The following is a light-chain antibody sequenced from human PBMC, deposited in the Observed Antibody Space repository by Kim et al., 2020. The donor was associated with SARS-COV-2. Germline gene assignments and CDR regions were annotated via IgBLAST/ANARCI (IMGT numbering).Light chain of an antibody. CDR3: EQSNSIPLT. J-gene: IGKJ4*01. CDR2: AAS. V-gene: IGKV1-39*01. Sequence: DIQMTQSPSSLSASVGDRVTITCRASQSMSTYLNWYQQKPGKAPIVLIYAASTLQSGVPSRFSGSGSGTDFTLTISSLQPEDFATYNSEQSNSIPLTLFGGTKM. CDR1: QSMSTY.